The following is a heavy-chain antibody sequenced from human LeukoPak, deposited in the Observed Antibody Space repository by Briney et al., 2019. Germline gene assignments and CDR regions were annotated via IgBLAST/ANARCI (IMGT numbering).Heavy chain of an antibody. CDR2: ISAYNGNT. D-gene: IGHD2-21*01. Sequence: ASVKVSCKASGYKFTSYGISWVRQAPGQGLEWMGWISAYNGNTKYAQKLQGRVTMTTDTSTSTAYMELRSLRSDDTAVYYCARDFDVAYRQNWFDPWGQGTLVTVSS. V-gene: IGHV1-18*01. CDR3: ARDFDVAYRQNWFDP. CDR1: GYKFTSYG. J-gene: IGHJ5*02.